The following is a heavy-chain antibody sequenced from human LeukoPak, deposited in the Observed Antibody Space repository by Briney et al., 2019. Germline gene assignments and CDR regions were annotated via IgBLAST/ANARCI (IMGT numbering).Heavy chain of an antibody. CDR3: ARGRWEDGSCVMGFYY. CDR1: GGSIRSHY. J-gene: IGHJ4*02. D-gene: IGHD3-10*01. Sequence: SETLSLTCSVSGGSIRSHYWNWIRQPPGKGLEWLGHIYYTGSTYYNPSLTSRVTISVDTSKNQFSLRLSSVTAADTAVYYCARGRWEDGSCVMGFYYWGWGAGVTVSS. CDR2: IYYTGST. V-gene: IGHV4-59*11.